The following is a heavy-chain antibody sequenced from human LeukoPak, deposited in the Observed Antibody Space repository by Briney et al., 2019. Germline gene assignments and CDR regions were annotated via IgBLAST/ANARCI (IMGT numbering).Heavy chain of an antibody. CDR2: ISWNSGSI. CDR1: GFTFDDYA. D-gene: IGHD6-19*01. V-gene: IGHV3-9*01. Sequence: GRSLRLSCAASGFTFDDYAMHWVRQAPGKGLGWVSGISWNSGSIGYADSVKGRFTISRDNAKNSLYLQMNSLRAEDTALYYCAKDIGGWSAGFDYWGQGTLVTVSS. J-gene: IGHJ4*02. CDR3: AKDIGGWSAGFDY.